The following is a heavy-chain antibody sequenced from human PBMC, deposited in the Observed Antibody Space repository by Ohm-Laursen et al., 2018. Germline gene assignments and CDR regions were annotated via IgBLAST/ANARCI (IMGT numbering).Heavy chain of an antibody. J-gene: IGHJ4*02. CDR2: ISSSSSYI. CDR1: GFTFSTYS. CDR3: ASGLYSSSWYMEEDY. V-gene: IGHV3-21*01. Sequence: SLRLSCAASGFTFSTYSMNWVRQAPGKGLEWVSSISSSSSYIYYADSVKGRFTISRDNTKNSLYLQMNSLRAEDTAVYYCASGLYSSSWYMEEDYWGQGTLATVSS. D-gene: IGHD6-13*01.